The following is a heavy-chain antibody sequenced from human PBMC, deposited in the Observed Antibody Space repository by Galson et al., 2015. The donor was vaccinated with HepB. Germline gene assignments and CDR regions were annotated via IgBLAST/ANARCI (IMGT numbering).Heavy chain of an antibody. J-gene: IGHJ4*02. CDR2: INPNSGDT. D-gene: IGHD2-15*01. Sequence: SVKVSCKASGYTFTGYYMHWVRQAPGQGLEWMGWINPNSGDTNYAQKFQGSATMTRDTSINTAYMELSRLTSDDTAVYYCAKPRLLHTFDYWGQGTLVTVSS. CDR3: AKPRLLHTFDY. V-gene: IGHV1-2*02. CDR1: GYTFTGYY.